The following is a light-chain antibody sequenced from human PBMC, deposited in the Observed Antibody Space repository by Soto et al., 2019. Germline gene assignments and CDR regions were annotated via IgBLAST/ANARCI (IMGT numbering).Light chain of an antibody. Sequence: QSVLTQPASVSGTPGQSITISCTGTSSDVGGYNYVSWYQQYPGKAPKLIIYDVSNRPSGVSCRFSGSKSGNTASLTISGLQAEDEADYYCNSYAGTSYVFGAGTKVNVL. CDR1: SSDVGGYNY. CDR3: NSYAGTSYV. J-gene: IGLJ1*01. V-gene: IGLV2-14*01. CDR2: DVS.